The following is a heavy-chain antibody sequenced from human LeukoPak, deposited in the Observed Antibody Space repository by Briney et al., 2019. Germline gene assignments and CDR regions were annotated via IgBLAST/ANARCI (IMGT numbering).Heavy chain of an antibody. CDR3: AREGYYDSSGYYLGGFDY. CDR2: IYYSGST. CDR1: GGSVSSYY. D-gene: IGHD3-22*01. Sequence: SETLSLTCTVSGGSVSSYYWSWIRQPPGKGLEWIGSIYYSGSTNYNPSLKSRVTISVDTSKNQFSLKLSSVTAADTAVYYCAREGYYDSSGYYLGGFDYWGQGTLVTVSS. J-gene: IGHJ4*02. V-gene: IGHV4-59*02.